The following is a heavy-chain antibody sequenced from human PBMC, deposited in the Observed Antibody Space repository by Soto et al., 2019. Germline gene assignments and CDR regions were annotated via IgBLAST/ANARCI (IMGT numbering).Heavy chain of an antibody. CDR1: GFAFSGYW. CDR2: INSDGTAT. Sequence: EVQLVESGGGLVQPGGSLRLSCAASGFAFSGYWMHWVRQVPGKGLLWVSRINSDGTATTYADSVKGRFTISRDNAKDTLFLQMNSLRAEDTALYYCARVTYGVNINFDVWGRGTLVTVSS. D-gene: IGHD4-17*01. CDR3: ARVTYGVNINFDV. J-gene: IGHJ2*01. V-gene: IGHV3-74*01.